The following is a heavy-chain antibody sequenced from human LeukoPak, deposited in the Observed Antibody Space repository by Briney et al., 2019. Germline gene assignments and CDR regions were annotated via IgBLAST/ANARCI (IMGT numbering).Heavy chain of an antibody. J-gene: IGHJ4*02. CDR2: INHSGST. Sequence: SETLSLTCAVYGGSFSGYYWSWIRQPSGKGLEWIGEINHSGSTNYNPSLKSRVTISVDTSKNQFSLKLSSVTAADTAVYYCAREQLGATLFDYWGQGTLVTVSS. CDR3: AREQLGATLFDY. CDR1: GGSFSGYY. V-gene: IGHV4-34*01. D-gene: IGHD1-26*01.